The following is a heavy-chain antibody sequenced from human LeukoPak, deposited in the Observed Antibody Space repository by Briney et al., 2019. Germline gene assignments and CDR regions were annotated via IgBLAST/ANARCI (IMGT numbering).Heavy chain of an antibody. CDR2: MNPNSGNT. CDR1: GYTFTSYD. D-gene: IGHD3-9*01. Sequence: GASVKVSCKASGYTFTSYDINWVRQAPGQGLEWMGWMNPNSGNTGYAQKFQGRVTMTRNTSISTAYMELSSLRSEDTAVYYCARPSSTGYYRPRYYYYKDVWGKGTTVTVSS. CDR3: ARPSSTGYYRPRYYYYKDV. V-gene: IGHV1-8*01. J-gene: IGHJ6*03.